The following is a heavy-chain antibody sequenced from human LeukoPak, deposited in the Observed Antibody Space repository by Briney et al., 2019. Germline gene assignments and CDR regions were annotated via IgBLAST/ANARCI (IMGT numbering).Heavy chain of an antibody. D-gene: IGHD2-15*01. CDR2: ISYDGSNK. V-gene: IGHV3-30-3*01. J-gene: IGHJ6*02. CDR3: ARDSNEVVVVAATTYYYYGMDV. Sequence: GGSLRLSCAASGFTISSYAMHWVRQAPGKGLEWVAVISYDGSNKYYADSVKGRLTISRDNSKNTLYLQMNSLRAEDTAVYYCARDSNEVVVVAATTYYYYGMDVWGQGTTVTVSS. CDR1: GFTISSYA.